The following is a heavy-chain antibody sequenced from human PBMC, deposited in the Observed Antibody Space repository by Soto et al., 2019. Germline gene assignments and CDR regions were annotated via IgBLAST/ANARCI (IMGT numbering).Heavy chain of an antibody. CDR2: ISPYNGDT. J-gene: IGHJ4*02. V-gene: IGHV1-18*04. Sequence: QVQLVQSGAEVKRPGASLKVSCKASGYTFTTYGFNWVRQAPGQGLEWMGWISPYNGDTNYAQNFQGRVTLTTDTSTSTGYMELRSLTSDETAVYYCARTPRAQMIVLEAATRFDYWGQGTLVTVSS. CDR1: GYTFTTYG. D-gene: IGHD2-15*01. CDR3: ARTPRAQMIVLEAATRFDY.